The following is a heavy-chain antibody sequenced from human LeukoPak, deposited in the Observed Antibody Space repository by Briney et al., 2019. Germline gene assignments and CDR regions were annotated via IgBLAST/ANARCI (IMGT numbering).Heavy chain of an antibody. CDR2: IRYDGSNK. Sequence: GGSLRLSCAVSGFTFSSYGMHWVRQAPGKGLEWVAFIRYDGSNKYYADSVKGRFTISRDNSKNTLYLQMNSLRAEDTAVHYCAKDATPGVGAYYLDYWGQGTLVTVSS. CDR1: GFTFSSYG. J-gene: IGHJ4*02. CDR3: AKDATPGVGAYYLDY. D-gene: IGHD1-26*01. V-gene: IGHV3-30*02.